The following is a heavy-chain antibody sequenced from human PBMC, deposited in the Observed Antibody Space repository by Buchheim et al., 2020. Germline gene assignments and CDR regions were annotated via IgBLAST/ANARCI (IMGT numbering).Heavy chain of an antibody. D-gene: IGHD6-13*01. Sequence: QVQLQQWGAGLLKPSETLSLTCAVYGGSFSGYYWSWIRQAPGKGLEWIGEINHSGSTNYNPSLKSRVTISVDTSKNQFSLKLSSVTAADTAVYYCARDSTSSSCPMDVWGQGTT. J-gene: IGHJ6*02. CDR3: ARDSTSSSCPMDV. V-gene: IGHV4-34*01. CDR2: INHSGST. CDR1: GGSFSGYY.